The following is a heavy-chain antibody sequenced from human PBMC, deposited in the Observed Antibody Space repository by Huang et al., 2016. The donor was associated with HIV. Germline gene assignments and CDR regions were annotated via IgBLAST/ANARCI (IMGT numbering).Heavy chain of an antibody. CDR1: GGSVSGHY. CDR3: ARASWYEPRSWYFGL. J-gene: IGHJ2*01. CDR2: INDNEYT. Sequence: QVQLQQWGAGLLKPSETLSLTCAVYGGSVSGHYWSWIRQPPGKGLEWIAEINDNEYTNYKPSLKSRVTISVHTSRNQFSLKLNSVTAADAAVYYCARASWYEPRSWYFGLWGRGTLVTVSS. V-gene: IGHV4-34*01. D-gene: IGHD6-13*01.